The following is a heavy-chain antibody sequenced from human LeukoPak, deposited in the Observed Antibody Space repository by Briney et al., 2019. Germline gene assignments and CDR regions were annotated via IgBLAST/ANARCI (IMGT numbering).Heavy chain of an antibody. V-gene: IGHV3-23*01. Sequence: GGSLRLSCAASGFTFSSYAMNWVRQAPGKGLEWVSAISGSGGGTYYADSVKGRFTISRGGSKNTLYLQMNSLGAEDTAVYYCAEDRGNYYDSSGYYFFGYYFDYWGQGTLVTVSS. J-gene: IGHJ4*02. D-gene: IGHD3-22*01. CDR2: ISGSGGGT. CDR3: AEDRGNYYDSSGYYFFGYYFDY. CDR1: GFTFSSYA.